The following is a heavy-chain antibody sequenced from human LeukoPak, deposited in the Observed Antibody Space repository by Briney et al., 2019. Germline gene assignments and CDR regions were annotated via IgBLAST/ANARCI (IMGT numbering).Heavy chain of an antibody. CDR1: GGSISSYY. CDR3: ARLRGVFDY. CDR2: IYYSGST. J-gene: IGHJ4*02. V-gene: IGHV4-59*08. D-gene: IGHD3-10*01. Sequence: SSETLSLTCTVSGGSISSYYWSWIRQPLGKGLEWIGYIYYSGSTNYNPSLKSRVTISVDTSKNQFSLKLSSVTAADTAVYYCARLRGVFDYWGQGTLVTVSS.